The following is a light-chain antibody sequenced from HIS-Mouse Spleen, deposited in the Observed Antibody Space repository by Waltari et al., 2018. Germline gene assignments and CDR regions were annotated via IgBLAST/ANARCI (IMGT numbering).Light chain of an antibody. CDR3: SSYAGSNNYV. V-gene: IGLV2-8*01. CDR1: SSDVGGYNY. Sequence: QSALTQPPSASGSPGQSVTISCTGTSSDVGGYNYVSWYQQHPGKAPKLMIYEVSKRPSGVPDRFSCSKSGNTASLTVSGLQADDEADYYCSSYAGSNNYVFGTGTKVTVL. CDR2: EVS. J-gene: IGLJ1*01.